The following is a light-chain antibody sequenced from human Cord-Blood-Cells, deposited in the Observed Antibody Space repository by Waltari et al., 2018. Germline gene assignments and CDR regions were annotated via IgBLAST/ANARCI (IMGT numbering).Light chain of an antibody. Sequence: IQMTQSPSSLSASVGDRVTITCRVSQSISSYLNWYQQKPGKAPKLLIYAASRLQSGVPSRFSGSGAGTDFTLTISSLQPEDVANYYCQQSYSIPWTFGQGTKVEIK. CDR1: QSISSY. CDR3: QQSYSIPWT. V-gene: IGKV1-39*01. CDR2: AAS. J-gene: IGKJ1*01.